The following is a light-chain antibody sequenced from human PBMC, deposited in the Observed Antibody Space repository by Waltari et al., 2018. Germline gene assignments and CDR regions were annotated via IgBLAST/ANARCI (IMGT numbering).Light chain of an antibody. V-gene: IGKV2-30*02. CDR3: GQGSKVPYS. J-gene: IGKJ2*03. CDR1: QSFVHSDGNTY. Sequence: DVVMTQSPLSLAITPGQPASISCRSRQSFVHSDGNTYLSWYQQKPGQPPRLLIYMVSNRGSGVPDRFSGSGAGTDFTLKISRMEAEDVGVYYCGQGSKVPYSFGQGTKVEIK. CDR2: MVS.